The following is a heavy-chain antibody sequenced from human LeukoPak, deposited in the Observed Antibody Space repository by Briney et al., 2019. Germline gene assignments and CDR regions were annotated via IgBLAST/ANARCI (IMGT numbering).Heavy chain of an antibody. Sequence: GGALRLSCAASGFTFSSYSMNGVRQAPGKGREWVSYISSSSSTIYYADSVKGRFTISRDNAKNSLYLQMNSLRAEDTAVYYCARGSYSNTDYYYMDVWGKGTTVTVSS. CDR2: ISSSSSTI. CDR3: ARGSYSNTDYYYMDV. CDR1: GFTFSSYS. D-gene: IGHD4-11*01. V-gene: IGHV3-48*01. J-gene: IGHJ6*03.